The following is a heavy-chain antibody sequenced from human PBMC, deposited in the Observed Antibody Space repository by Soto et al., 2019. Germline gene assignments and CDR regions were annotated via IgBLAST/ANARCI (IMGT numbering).Heavy chain of an antibody. Sequence: QVELVQSGAEVKKPGSSVKVSCKDAGDTFSSCTISWVRQAPGQGLEWMGRIIPILGIANYAQKFQGRVTITADKSTSTAYIELSSRRSEDTAVYYCARDGVLRFLEWLLPPPSFDYWGQGTLVTVSS. J-gene: IGHJ4*02. V-gene: IGHV1-69*08. CDR2: IIPILGIA. D-gene: IGHD3-3*01. CDR3: ARDGVLRFLEWLLPPPSFDY. CDR1: GDTFSSCT.